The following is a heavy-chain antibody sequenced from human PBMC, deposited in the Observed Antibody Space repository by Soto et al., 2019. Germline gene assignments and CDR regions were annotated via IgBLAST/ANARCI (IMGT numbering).Heavy chain of an antibody. CDR1: GFTFSNAW. J-gene: IGHJ5*02. D-gene: IGHD2-2*01. Sequence: GGSLRLSCAASGFTFSNAWMSWVRQAPGKGLEWVGRIKSKTDGGTTVYAAPVKGRFTISRDDSKNTLYLQMNSLKTEDTAVYYCTTDPLGRVVPAASSRGVDPWGQGTLVTVSS. CDR3: TTDPLGRVVPAASSRGVDP. V-gene: IGHV3-15*01. CDR2: IKSKTDGGTT.